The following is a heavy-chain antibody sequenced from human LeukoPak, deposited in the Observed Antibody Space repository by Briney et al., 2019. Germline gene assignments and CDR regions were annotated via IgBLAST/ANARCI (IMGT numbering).Heavy chain of an antibody. J-gene: IGHJ4*02. CDR3: ARVDGPGLDY. V-gene: IGHV1-2*02. Sequence: ASLKVSCKASGYSFTGHYMHWVRQAPGQGLEWMGWINPNSGGTNYAQKFQGRVTMTRDTSISTAYMELSRLRSDDTAVYYCARVDGPGLDYWGQGTLLTVSS. D-gene: IGHD3-10*01. CDR1: GYSFTGHY. CDR2: INPNSGGT.